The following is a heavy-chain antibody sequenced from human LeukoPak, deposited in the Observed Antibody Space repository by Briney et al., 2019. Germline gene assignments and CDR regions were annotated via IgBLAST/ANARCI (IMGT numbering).Heavy chain of an antibody. CDR3: ARRRGWKQQVVYFDY. Sequence: PSETLSLTCTVSGGSISSYYWSWIRQPPGKGLEWIGYLFHSGTRRYNPSLKSRVTISADTTKNQFFLSLNSTTAADTAVYYCARRRGWKQQVVYFDYWGRGTLATVSS. J-gene: IGHJ4*02. D-gene: IGHD6-13*01. V-gene: IGHV4-59*08. CDR1: GGSISSYY. CDR2: LFHSGTR.